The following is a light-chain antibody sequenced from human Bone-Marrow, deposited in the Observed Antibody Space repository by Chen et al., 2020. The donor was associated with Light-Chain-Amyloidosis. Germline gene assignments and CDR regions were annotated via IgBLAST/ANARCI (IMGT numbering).Light chain of an antibody. CDR2: DTN. CDR1: RSNVGANG. Sequence: QSALTQPPSASGTPGQRVTISCSGGRSNVGANGVNWYQQLPGAAPKLLIFDTNRRPSGVPDRFSGSKSGTSASLAISDLQSEDEAHYYCAPWDDRLNGWVFGGGTRLTVL. V-gene: IGLV1-44*01. J-gene: IGLJ3*02. CDR3: APWDDRLNGWV.